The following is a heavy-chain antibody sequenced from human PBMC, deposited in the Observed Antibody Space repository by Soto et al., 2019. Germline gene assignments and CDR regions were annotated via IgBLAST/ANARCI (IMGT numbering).Heavy chain of an antibody. CDR3: ARNGYHAIDY. D-gene: IGHD5-12*01. CDR2: IWYDGSNK. CDR1: GFTFSSYG. J-gene: IGHJ4*02. V-gene: IGHV3-33*01. Sequence: VQLVESGGGVVQPGRSLRLSCAASGFTFSSYGMHWVRQAPGKGLEWVAVIWYDGSNKYYADSVKGRFTISRDNSKNTLYLQMNSLRAEDTAVYYCARNGYHAIDYWGQGTLGTVSS.